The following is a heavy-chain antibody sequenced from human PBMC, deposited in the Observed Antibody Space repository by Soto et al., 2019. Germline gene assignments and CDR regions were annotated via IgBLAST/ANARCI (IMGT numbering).Heavy chain of an antibody. V-gene: IGHV4-4*07. J-gene: IGHJ5*02. D-gene: IGHD3-10*02. CDR3: KRGQRCSDWVDT. CDR1: GGAISTYY. CDR2: IYSSGST. Sequence: PLAILSFTCTVSGGAISTYYWTWIRQPAGKGLEWIGRIYSSGSTKYNPSLQSRVTMSLDTSHNQFSLRLTSVTAADTAVYYCKRGQRCSDWVDTWRQGALVTVSS.